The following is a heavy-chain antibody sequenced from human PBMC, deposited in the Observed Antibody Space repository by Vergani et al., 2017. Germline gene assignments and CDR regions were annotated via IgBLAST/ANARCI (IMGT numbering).Heavy chain of an antibody. V-gene: IGHV4-59*12. CDR3: ARGTPLGYCSGGSCPFDY. J-gene: IGHJ4*02. D-gene: IGHD2-15*01. CDR1: GGSFNTYY. CDR2: IYSTGST. Sequence: QVRLQESGPGLVKPSETLSLTCTVSGGSFNTYYWSWIRQSPGKGLEWIGYIYSTGSTNYNPSLNSRVTMSVDTSKNQFSLQLSSVTAADTAVYYCARGTPLGYCSGGSCPFDYWGQGTLVTVSS.